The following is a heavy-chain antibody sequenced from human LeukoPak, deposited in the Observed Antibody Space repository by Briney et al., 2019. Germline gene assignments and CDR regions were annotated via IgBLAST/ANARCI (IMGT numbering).Heavy chain of an antibody. CDR2: FYPEEGET. CDR3: ATTPHYYDSSGYTATFDY. Sequence: GASVKVSCKVSGYTLTELSMHGVRQAPGKGLEWVGGFYPEEGETHNPQRFQGRVTMTEDTSTDTAYMGLSSLRSEDTAVYYWATTPHYYDSSGYTATFDYWGQGTLVTVSS. J-gene: IGHJ4*01. V-gene: IGHV1-24*01. D-gene: IGHD3-22*01. CDR1: GYTLTELS.